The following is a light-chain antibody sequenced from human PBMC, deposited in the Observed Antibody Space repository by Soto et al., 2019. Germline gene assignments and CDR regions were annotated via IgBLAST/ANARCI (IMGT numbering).Light chain of an antibody. CDR3: AALDDSLSGPL. Sequence: QSVLTQPPSASGTPGQRVTISCSGSSSNIGSNYVYWYQQLPGTAPKLLIYRNNQRPSGVPDRFSGSKSGTSASLAISGLRSEDEADYYCAALDDSLSGPLFGGGTKLTVL. V-gene: IGLV1-47*01. CDR1: SSNIGSNY. CDR2: RNN. J-gene: IGLJ2*01.